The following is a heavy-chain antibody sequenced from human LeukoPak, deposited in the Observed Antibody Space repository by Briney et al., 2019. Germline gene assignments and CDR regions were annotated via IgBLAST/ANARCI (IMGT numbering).Heavy chain of an antibody. CDR2: INHSGST. V-gene: IGHV4-34*01. D-gene: IGHD6-19*01. CDR3: ARRVRAVAADY. J-gene: IGHJ4*02. CDR1: GGSFSGYY. Sequence: SETLSLTCAVYGGSFSGYYWSRIRQPPGTGLEWIGEINHSGSTNYNPSLKSRVTISVDTSKNQFSLKLSSVTAADTAVYYCARRVRAVAADYWGQGTLVTVSS.